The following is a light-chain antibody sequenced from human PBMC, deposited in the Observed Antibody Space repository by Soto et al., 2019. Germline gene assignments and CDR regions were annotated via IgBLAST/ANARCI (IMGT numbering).Light chain of an antibody. CDR1: SGDVGTYNL. CDR3: CSYANYNTFVV. J-gene: IGLJ3*02. CDR2: GGN. V-gene: IGLV2-23*03. Sequence: QSALTQPASVSGSPGQAMTVSCTGSSGDVGTYNLVSWYQQHPGKAPKLIIYGGNKRPSGVSDRFSGSQSGDTASLTISGLQTEDEADYYCCSYANYNTFVVFGGGTKVTVL.